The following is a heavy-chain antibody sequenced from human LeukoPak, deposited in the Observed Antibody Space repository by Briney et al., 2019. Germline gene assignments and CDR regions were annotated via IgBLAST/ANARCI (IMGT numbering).Heavy chain of an antibody. CDR1: GGSISSYY. CDR3: AREEYYYGSGSYYGREPFDH. V-gene: IGHV4-4*07. D-gene: IGHD3-10*01. J-gene: IGHJ5*02. CDR2: IYTSGST. Sequence: SETLSLTCTVSGGSISSYYWSWIRQPAGKGLEWIGRIYTSGSTNYNPSLKSRVTMSVDTSKNQFSLKLSSVTAADTAVYYCAREEYYYGSGSYYGREPFDHWGQGTLVTVSS.